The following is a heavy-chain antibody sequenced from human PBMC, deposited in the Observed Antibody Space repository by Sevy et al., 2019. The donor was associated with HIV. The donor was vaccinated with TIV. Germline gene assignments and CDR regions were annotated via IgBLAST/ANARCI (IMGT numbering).Heavy chain of an antibody. D-gene: IGHD1-1*01. Sequence: GESLKISCKGSGYTFTDYWIVWVRQMPGKGLEWVGIIYPGDSDTRYSPSFQGHVTISADKSITTAYLQWNSLKASDTAMYYCAKGARGTLPAYYYYGMDVWGKGTTVTVSS. CDR3: AKGARGTLPAYYYYGMDV. J-gene: IGHJ6*04. CDR2: IYPGDSDT. V-gene: IGHV5-51*01. CDR1: GYTFTDYW.